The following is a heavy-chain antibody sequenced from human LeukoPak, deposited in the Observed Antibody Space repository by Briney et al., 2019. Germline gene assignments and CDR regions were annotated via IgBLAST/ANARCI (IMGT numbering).Heavy chain of an antibody. Sequence: ASVKVSCKASGGTFSSYSISWVRQAPGQGLEWMGRIIPILGIANYAQKFQGRVTITADKSTSTAYMELSRLRSDDTAVYYCAREEGYCSSTSCSATFDYWGQGTLVTVSS. J-gene: IGHJ4*02. CDR2: IIPILGIA. CDR3: AREEGYCSSTSCSATFDY. CDR1: GGTFSSYS. V-gene: IGHV1-69*04. D-gene: IGHD2-2*01.